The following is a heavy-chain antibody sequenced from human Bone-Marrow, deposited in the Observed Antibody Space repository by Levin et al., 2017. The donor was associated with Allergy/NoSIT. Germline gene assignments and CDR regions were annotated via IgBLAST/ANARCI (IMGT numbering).Heavy chain of an antibody. CDR1: FFPFLLSS. CDR2: ISNSGGAT. V-gene: IGHV3-23*01. D-gene: IGHD3-10*02. Sequence: LSFSSSFFPFLLSSLTWVRQAPGKGLEWVSSISNSGGATYYADSVKGRFTLSLSHSKNMVYLQMNSLRGEETAVYYCAKEAYVVAAWGQGTLVTVAS. CDR3: AKEAYVVAA. J-gene: IGHJ5*02.